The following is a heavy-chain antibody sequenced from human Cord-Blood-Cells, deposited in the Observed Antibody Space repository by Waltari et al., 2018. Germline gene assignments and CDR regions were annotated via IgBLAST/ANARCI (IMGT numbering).Heavy chain of an antibody. D-gene: IGHD6-13*01. CDR2: IYHSGST. CDR1: GYSISSGYY. V-gene: IGHV4-38-2*02. Sequence: QVQLQESGPGLVKPSETLSLTCAVSGYSISSGYYWGWIRQPPGKGLEWIGSIYHSGSTYSNPSLKSRVTISVDTSKNQFSLKLSSVTAADTAVYYCARDLSIAAAGDAFDIWGQGTMVTVSS. J-gene: IGHJ3*02. CDR3: ARDLSIAAAGDAFDI.